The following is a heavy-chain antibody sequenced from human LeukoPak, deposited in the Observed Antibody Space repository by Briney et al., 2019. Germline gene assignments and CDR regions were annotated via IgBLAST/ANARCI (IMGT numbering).Heavy chain of an antibody. V-gene: IGHV4-59*08. Sequence: SETLSLTCTVSSGSISTYYWSWIRQPPGKGLEWIGHIYYSGSTNYNPSLKSRVTISVDTSKDQFSLKLSSVTAADTAVYYCARHLSNRMFDYWGQGNLVTVSS. CDR2: IYYSGST. J-gene: IGHJ4*02. D-gene: IGHD2-15*01. CDR1: SGSISTYY. CDR3: ARHLSNRMFDY.